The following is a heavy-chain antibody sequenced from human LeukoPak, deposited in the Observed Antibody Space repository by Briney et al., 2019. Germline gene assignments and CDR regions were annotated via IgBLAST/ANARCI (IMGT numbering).Heavy chain of an antibody. Sequence: SETLSLTCTVSGGSVSSGSYYWSWIRQPPGKGLEWIGYIYYSGSTNYNPSLKSRVTITVDTSKNQFSLRLSSVTAADTAVYYCARGSGRDGCFDYWGQGTLVTVSS. CDR2: IYYSGST. V-gene: IGHV4-61*01. CDR1: GGSVSSGSYY. D-gene: IGHD2-15*01. CDR3: ARGSGRDGCFDY. J-gene: IGHJ4*02.